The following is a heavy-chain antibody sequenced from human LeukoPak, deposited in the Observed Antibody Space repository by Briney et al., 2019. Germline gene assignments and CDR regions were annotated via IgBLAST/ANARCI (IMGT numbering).Heavy chain of an antibody. CDR3: ARQDSSGWYGNRGAFDI. CDR2: IYPGDSDT. V-gene: IGHV5-51*01. CDR1: GYSVTSYW. J-gene: IGHJ3*02. D-gene: IGHD6-19*01. Sequence: GESLKISCKCSGYSVTSYWIAWVRQRPGKGLEWMGIIYPGDSDTRYSPSFQGQVTITADKSISTAYLQWSSLKASDTAMYYCARQDSSGWYGNRGAFDIWGQGTMVTVSS.